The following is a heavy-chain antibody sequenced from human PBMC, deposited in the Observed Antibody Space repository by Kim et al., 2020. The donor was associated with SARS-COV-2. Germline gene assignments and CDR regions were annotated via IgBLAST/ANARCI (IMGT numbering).Heavy chain of an antibody. V-gene: IGHV3-7*03. J-gene: IGHJ4*01. Sequence: GGSLRLSCAASGFTFSSYWMSWVRQAPGKGLEWVANIKQAGSDRYYVDSVRGRFTISRDNAKSSLYLQMNSLRADDTAGYYCAREGSSWYISSHFDYWG. CDR2: IKQAGSDR. CDR3: AREGSSWYISSHFDY. CDR1: GFTFSSYW. D-gene: IGHD6-13*01.